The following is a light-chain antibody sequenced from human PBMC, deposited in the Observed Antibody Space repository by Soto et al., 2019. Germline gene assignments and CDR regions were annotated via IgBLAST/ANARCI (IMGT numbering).Light chain of an antibody. V-gene: IGLV1-44*01. Sequence: QSVLPQTPSASGTPGQRVTISCSGRRSNVGTNLVNWYQQLPGTAPKLLIYAHIQRPSGVPDRFYGSTSGTSASLAISGLQSEDEADYYCAVWDDGLNGYVFGTGPKVT. CDR3: AVWDDGLNGYV. CDR2: AHI. J-gene: IGLJ1*01. CDR1: RSNVGTNL.